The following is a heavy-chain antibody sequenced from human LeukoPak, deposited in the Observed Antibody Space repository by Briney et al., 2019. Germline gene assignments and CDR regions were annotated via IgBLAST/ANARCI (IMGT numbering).Heavy chain of an antibody. D-gene: IGHD2-2*02. Sequence: SETLSLTCAVYGGSFIGYYWSWIRQPPGKGLEWIGEINHSGSTNYNPSLKSRVTISVDTSKNQFSLKLSSVTAADTAVYYCAGIVVVPAAIRDGMDVWGQGTTVTVSS. V-gene: IGHV4-34*01. CDR1: GGSFIGYY. CDR3: AGIVVVPAAIRDGMDV. J-gene: IGHJ6*02. CDR2: INHSGST.